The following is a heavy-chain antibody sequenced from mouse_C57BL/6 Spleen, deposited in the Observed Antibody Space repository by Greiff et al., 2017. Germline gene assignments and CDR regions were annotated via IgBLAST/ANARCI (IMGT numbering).Heavy chain of an antibody. J-gene: IGHJ2*01. CDR2: FYPGSGST. Sequence: QVQLQQPGAEFVKPGASVKMSCTASGYTFTSYWITWVKQRPGKGLEWIGDFYPGSGSTNYNEKFKSKATLTVDTSSSTAYMQLSSLTSEDSAVYYCARQPDYWGQGTTLTVSS. D-gene: IGHD6-1*01. CDR1: GYTFTSYW. V-gene: IGHV1-55*01. CDR3: ARQPDY.